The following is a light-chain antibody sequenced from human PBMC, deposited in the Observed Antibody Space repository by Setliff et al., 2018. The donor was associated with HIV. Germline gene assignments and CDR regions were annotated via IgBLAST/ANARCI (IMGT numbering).Light chain of an antibody. CDR2: EDN. CDR1: SGSIASNY. J-gene: IGLJ2*01. CDR3: QSYDSNNHVV. Sequence: NFMLTQSHSVSESPGKTVTISCTRSSGSIASNYVQWYQQRPGSSPTTVIYEDNQRPSGVPDRFSGSIDSSSNSASLTISGLKTEDEADYYCQSYDSNNHVVFGGGTKVTVL. V-gene: IGLV6-57*01.